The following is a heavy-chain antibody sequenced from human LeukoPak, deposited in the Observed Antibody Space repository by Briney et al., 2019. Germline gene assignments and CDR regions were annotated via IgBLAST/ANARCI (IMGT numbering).Heavy chain of an antibody. Sequence: GGSLRLSCAASGFTFSSYAMHWVRQAPGKGLEWVAVISYDGSNKYYADSVKGRFTISRDNSKNTLYLQMNSLRAEDTAVYYCASPYSSGWYRYFDYWGQGTLVTVSS. D-gene: IGHD6-19*01. V-gene: IGHV3-30-3*01. CDR1: GFTFSSYA. CDR2: ISYDGSNK. CDR3: ASPYSSGWYRYFDY. J-gene: IGHJ4*02.